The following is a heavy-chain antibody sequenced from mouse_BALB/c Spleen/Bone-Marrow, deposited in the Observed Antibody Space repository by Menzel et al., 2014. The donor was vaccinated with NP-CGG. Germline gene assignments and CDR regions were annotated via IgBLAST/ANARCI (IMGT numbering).Heavy chain of an antibody. CDR2: IYPGRGIT. Sequence: VQLQQSGAGLVKPGASVKMSCKASGYTFTSYWINWVKQRPGQGLEWIGDIYPGRGITNYNEKFKSKATLTLDTSSSTAYMQLSSLTSEDSAVYYCSRSFTTTAYYAMDYCGQGTSGTVSA. V-gene: IGHV1-55*01. D-gene: IGHD1-2*01. CDR1: GYTFTSYW. J-gene: IGHJ4*01. CDR3: SRSFTTTAYYAMDY.